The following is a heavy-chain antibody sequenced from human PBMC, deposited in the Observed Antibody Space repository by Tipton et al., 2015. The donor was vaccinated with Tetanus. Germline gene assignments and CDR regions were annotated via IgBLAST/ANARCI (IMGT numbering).Heavy chain of an antibody. CDR1: GGSIRGGTFY. CDR3: ARHQSGYFTPFDY. D-gene: IGHD3-3*01. J-gene: IGHJ4*02. CDR2: IYESGDT. V-gene: IGHV4-39*01. Sequence: TLSLTCTVSGGSIRGGTFYWGWIRQPPGKGLEWIGRIYESGDTYYIPYLKSRVTISVDTSKNQYSLHLNSMAAADTGVYYCARHQSGYFTPFDYWGQGNLVPVSS.